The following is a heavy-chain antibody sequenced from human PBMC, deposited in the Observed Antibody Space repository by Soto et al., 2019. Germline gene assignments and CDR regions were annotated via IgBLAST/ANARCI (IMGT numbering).Heavy chain of an antibody. Sequence: SETLFLTCTVSGGSISSYYWSWIRQPPGKGLEWIGYIYYSGSTNYNPSLKSRVTISVDTSKNQFSLKLSSVTAADTAVYYCASIAVAGTEYFQHWGQGTLVTVSS. J-gene: IGHJ1*01. D-gene: IGHD6-19*01. CDR2: IYYSGST. V-gene: IGHV4-59*01. CDR3: ASIAVAGTEYFQH. CDR1: GGSISSYY.